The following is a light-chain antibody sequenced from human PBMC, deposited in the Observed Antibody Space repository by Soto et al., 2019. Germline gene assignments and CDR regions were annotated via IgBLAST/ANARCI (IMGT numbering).Light chain of an antibody. V-gene: IGLV1-40*01. CDR3: QSYDSSLTVV. CDR2: DNN. CDR1: SSNIGAGYD. Sequence: VLTQPPSVSGAPGQRVTISCTGSSSNIGAGYDVHWYQQLPGTAPKLLIYDNNNRPSRVPDRFSGSKSGTSASLAITGLQAEDEADYYCQSYDSSLTVVFGGGTKLTVL. J-gene: IGLJ2*01.